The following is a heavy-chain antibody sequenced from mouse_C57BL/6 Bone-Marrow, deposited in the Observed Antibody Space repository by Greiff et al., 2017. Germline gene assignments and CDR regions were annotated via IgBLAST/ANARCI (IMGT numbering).Heavy chain of an antibody. Sequence: VQLQESGAELVRPGTSVKVSCKASGYAFTNYLIEWVKQRPGQGLEWIGVINPGSGGTNYNEKFKGKATLTADKSSSTAYLQLSSLTSEDSAVYYCAREDTTVVDYWGQGTTLTVSS. CDR1: GYAFTNYL. CDR2: INPGSGGT. D-gene: IGHD1-1*01. V-gene: IGHV1-54*01. CDR3: AREDTTVVDY. J-gene: IGHJ2*01.